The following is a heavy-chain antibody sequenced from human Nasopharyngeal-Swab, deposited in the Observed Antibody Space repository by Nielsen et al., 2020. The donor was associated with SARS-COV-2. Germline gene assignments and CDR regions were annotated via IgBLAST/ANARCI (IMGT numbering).Heavy chain of an antibody. V-gene: IGHV1-46*01. CDR2: INPTDGST. D-gene: IGHD1-7*01. CDR3: ARVLPFRITGTSGMDV. J-gene: IGHJ6*02. Sequence: WVRHAPGQGLEWMGIINPTDGSTSYAQKFEGRVTMTRVTSTSTVYMELNSLRSEETAMYYCARVLPFRITGTSGMDVWGQGTTVTVSS.